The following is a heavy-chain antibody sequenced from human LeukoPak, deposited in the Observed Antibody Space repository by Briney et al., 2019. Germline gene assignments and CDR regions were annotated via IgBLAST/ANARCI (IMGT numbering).Heavy chain of an antibody. CDR2: IYYSGST. V-gene: IGHV4-39*07. J-gene: IGHJ4*02. D-gene: IGHD3-3*01. CDR3: ARDSRAGFWSGYPLDY. CDR1: GGSISSSSYY. Sequence: SETLSLTCTVSGGSISSSSYYWGWIRQPPGKGLEWIGSIYYSGSTYYNPSLKSRVTISVDTSKNQFSLKLSSVTAADTAVYYCARDSRAGFWSGYPLDYWGQGTLVTVSS.